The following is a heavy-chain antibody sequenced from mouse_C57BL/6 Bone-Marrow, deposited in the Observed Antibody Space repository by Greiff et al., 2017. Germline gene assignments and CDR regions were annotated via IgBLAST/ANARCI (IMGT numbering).Heavy chain of an antibody. CDR2: INPNNGGT. CDR3: ARATMVTTALFDY. CDR1: GYTFTDYY. V-gene: IGHV1-26*01. Sequence: VQLKQSGPELVKPGASVKISCKASGYTFTDYYMNWVKQSHGKSLEWIGDINPNNGGTSYNQKFKGKATLTVDKSSSTAYMELRSLTSEDSAVXYCARATMVTTALFDYWGQGTTLTVSS. D-gene: IGHD2-2*01. J-gene: IGHJ2*01.